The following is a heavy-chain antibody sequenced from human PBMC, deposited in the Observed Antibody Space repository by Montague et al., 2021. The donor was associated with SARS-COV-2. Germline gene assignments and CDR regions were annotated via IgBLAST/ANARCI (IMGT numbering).Heavy chain of an antibody. D-gene: IGHD3-3*01. CDR3: ARFWSGYVDK. V-gene: IGHV4-59*01. CDR1: GGSIRSYY. CDR2: IYYNGEN. Sequence: SETLSLTCSFSGGSIRSYYWSWIRLPPGKPMERLGNIYYNGENTXXSSLKSRVTISVDTSRSQFSLRLTSVTAAGTAVYFCARFWSGYVDKWSQGTLVTVSS. J-gene: IGHJ4*02.